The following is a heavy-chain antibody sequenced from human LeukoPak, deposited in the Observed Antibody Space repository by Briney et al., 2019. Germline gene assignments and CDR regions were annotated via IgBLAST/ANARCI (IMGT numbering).Heavy chain of an antibody. D-gene: IGHD2-15*01. Sequence: GGSLLISCAASGFTFSNYWMSWVRQAPGKGLVWVSRINTDGSTTSYADSVKGRFTFSRDNAKNTLYLQMNSLRAEDTAVYYCTRYLRGGFDSWGQGTLVTVSS. V-gene: IGHV3-74*01. CDR1: GFTFSNYW. J-gene: IGHJ4*02. CDR3: TRYLRGGFDS. CDR2: INTDGSTT.